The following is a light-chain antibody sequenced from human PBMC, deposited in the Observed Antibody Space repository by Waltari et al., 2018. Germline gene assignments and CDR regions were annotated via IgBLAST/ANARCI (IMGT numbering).Light chain of an antibody. CDR3: LQYNNWPYT. CDR1: QCIGTS. CDR2: GAS. V-gene: IGKV3-15*01. Sequence: EIVMTQSPATLSVSPGERATLTCRAGQCIGTSLTWYQQRPGRAPRHLIYGASTRATGIPARFSGSGSGTEFSLTISSLQSEDFAVYYCLQYNNWPYTFGQGTRLEIK. J-gene: IGKJ2*01.